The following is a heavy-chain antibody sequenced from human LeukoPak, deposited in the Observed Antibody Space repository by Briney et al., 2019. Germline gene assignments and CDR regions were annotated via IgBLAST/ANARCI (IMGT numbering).Heavy chain of an antibody. CDR3: AREGSDYDILTNWFDP. Sequence: SQTLSLTCTVSGGSISSGSYYWSWIRQPAGKGLDWIGRIYTSGSTNYSPSLKSRVTISVDTSKNQFSLKLSSVTAADTAVYYCAREGSDYDILTNWFDPWGQGTLVTVSS. CDR2: IYTSGST. CDR1: GGSISSGSYY. V-gene: IGHV4-61*02. D-gene: IGHD3-9*01. J-gene: IGHJ5*02.